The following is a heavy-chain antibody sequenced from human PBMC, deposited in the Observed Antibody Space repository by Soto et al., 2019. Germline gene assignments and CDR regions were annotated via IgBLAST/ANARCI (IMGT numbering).Heavy chain of an antibody. CDR2: INHSGST. CDR1: GGSFSGYY. D-gene: IGHD6-25*01. CDR3: ARGPAADAGYGMDV. Sequence: TLSLTCAVYGGSFSGYYWSWIRQPPGKGLEWIGEINHSGSTNYNPSLKSRVTISVDTSKNQFSLKLSSVTAADTAVYYCARGPAADAGYGMDVWGQGTTVTVSS. V-gene: IGHV4-34*01. J-gene: IGHJ6*02.